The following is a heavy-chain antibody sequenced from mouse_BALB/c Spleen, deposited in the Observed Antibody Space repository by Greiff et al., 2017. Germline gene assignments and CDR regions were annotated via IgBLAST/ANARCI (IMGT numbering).Heavy chain of an antibody. CDR3: ARGGYRSPAPWFAY. Sequence: VKLMESGPGLVAPSQSLSITCTVSGFSLTSYGVHWVRQPPGKGLEWLGVIWAGGSTNYNSALMSRLSISKDNSKSQVFLKMNSLQTDDTAMYYCARGGYRSPAPWFAYWGQGTLVTVSA. CDR1: GFSLTSYG. D-gene: IGHD2-14*01. V-gene: IGHV2-9*02. J-gene: IGHJ3*01. CDR2: IWAGGST.